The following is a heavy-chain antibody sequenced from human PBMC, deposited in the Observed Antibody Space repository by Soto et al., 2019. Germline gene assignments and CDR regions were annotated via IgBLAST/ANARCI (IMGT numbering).Heavy chain of an antibody. Sequence: QVQLVQSGAEVKKPGSSVKVSCKASGDTFSSYIMTWERQAPGQGLEWMGGIIPMFGTANTAQKSQGRVTITADESTNTAHMELRSLRSEDTAVYYWARGGPIGRWFEPWGQGTLVIVSS. D-gene: IGHD3-10*01. CDR3: ARGGPIGRWFEP. V-gene: IGHV1-69*01. CDR1: GDTFSSYI. J-gene: IGHJ5*02. CDR2: IIPMFGTA.